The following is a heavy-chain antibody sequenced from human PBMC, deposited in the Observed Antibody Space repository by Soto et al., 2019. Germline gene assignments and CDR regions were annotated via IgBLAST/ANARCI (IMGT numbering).Heavy chain of an antibody. CDR1: GFTFSMYW. V-gene: IGHV3-74*03. Sequence: EVQLVESGGGLVQSGGSLRLSCAASGFTFSMYWMHWVRQAPGKGLLWVSRINGDGTYTTYADSVKGRFTISRDNAKNTVYLQMNGLRAEDTAVYYCAREVGRGSGSYYLDYWGQETLVTVSS. D-gene: IGHD3-16*01. CDR2: INGDGTYT. CDR3: AREVGRGSGSYYLDY. J-gene: IGHJ4*02.